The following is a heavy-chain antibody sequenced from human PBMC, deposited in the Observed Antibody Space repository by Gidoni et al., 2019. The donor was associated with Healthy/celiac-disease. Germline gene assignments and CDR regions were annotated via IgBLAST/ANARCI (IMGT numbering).Heavy chain of an antibody. CDR2: IRSIGSTI. CDR1: RFTVSDYY. V-gene: IGHV3-11*01. D-gene: IGHD3-3*01. CDR3: ARYYDFWSGFDH. Sequence: QVQLVESGGGLVKPGGSPSLSRAASRFTVSDYYMSWIRQATGNGLEWVSYIRSIGSTIYYADSVKGRFTISRDNAKNSLYLQMNSLRAEDTAVYYCARYYDFWSGFDHWGQGTLVTVSS. J-gene: IGHJ4*02.